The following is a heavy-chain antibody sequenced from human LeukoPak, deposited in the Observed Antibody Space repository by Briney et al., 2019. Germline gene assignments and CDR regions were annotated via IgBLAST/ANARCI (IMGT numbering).Heavy chain of an antibody. CDR1: GFTFSGSA. J-gene: IGHJ4*02. D-gene: IGHD2-2*01. Sequence: GGSLRLSCAASGFTFSGSAMHWVRQASGKGLEWVGRIRSKGNSYATEYAASVKGRFTISRDDSKNTAYLQMNSLKTEDTAVYYCAREDCSSTSCYRANDYWGQGTLVTVSS. CDR2: IRSKGNSYAT. V-gene: IGHV3-73*01. CDR3: AREDCSSTSCYRANDY.